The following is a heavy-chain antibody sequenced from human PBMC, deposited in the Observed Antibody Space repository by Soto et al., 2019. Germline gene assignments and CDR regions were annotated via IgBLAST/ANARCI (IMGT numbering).Heavy chain of an antibody. CDR1: GGSISSYY. CDR3: ARDSAGSSDYYGMDV. Sequence: EALSLTCTVSGGSISSYYWSWIRQPPGKGLEWIGYIYYSGSTNYNPSLKSRVTISVDTSKNQFSLKLSSATAADTAVYYCARDSAGSSDYYGMDVWGQGTTVTVS. D-gene: IGHD6-19*01. J-gene: IGHJ6*02. CDR2: IYYSGST. V-gene: IGHV4-59*01.